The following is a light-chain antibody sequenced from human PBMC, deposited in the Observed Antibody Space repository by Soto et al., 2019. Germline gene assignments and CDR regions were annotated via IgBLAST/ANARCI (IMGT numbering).Light chain of an antibody. CDR1: QSISSW. CDR2: KAS. Sequence: DIQMTQSPSTLSASVGDRVTITCRASQSISSWLAWYQQKPGKAPKLLIYKASSLESGVPSRFSGSGSGTEFTLTISRLQPDDFATYYFQQYDSYPRTFGQGAKVEIK. CDR3: QQYDSYPRT. J-gene: IGKJ1*01. V-gene: IGKV1-5*03.